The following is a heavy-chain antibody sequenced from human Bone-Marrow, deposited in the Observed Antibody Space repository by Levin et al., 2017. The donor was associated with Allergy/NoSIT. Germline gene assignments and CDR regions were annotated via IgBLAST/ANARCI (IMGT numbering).Heavy chain of an antibody. CDR1: GDTFTSYG. CDR3: ATRMAFEGVIVFEDLDY. Sequence: ASVKVSCKETGDTFTSYGFTWVRQVPGQGLEWMGWISGYNAKTKIAQKFQDRVTINTDRSARTTYMELRSLRFDDTAVYYCATRMAFEGVIVFEDLDYWGQGTLLTVSS. V-gene: IGHV1-18*04. J-gene: IGHJ4*02. CDR2: ISGYNAKT. D-gene: IGHD3-16*02.